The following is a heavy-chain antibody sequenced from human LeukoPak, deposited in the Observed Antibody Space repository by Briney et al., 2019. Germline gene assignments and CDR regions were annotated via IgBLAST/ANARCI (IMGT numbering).Heavy chain of an antibody. V-gene: IGHV3-23*01. D-gene: IGHD4-17*01. CDR1: GFTFSSYA. CDR2: ISGSGGST. CDR3: AKTPRATVTTNY. J-gene: IGHJ4*02. Sequence: PGGSLRLSCAASGFTFSSYAMSWVRQAPGKGLEWVSAISGSGGSTYYADSVKGRFTISRDNSKNTLYLQMNSLRVEGTAVYYCAKTPRATVTTNYWGQGTLVTVSS.